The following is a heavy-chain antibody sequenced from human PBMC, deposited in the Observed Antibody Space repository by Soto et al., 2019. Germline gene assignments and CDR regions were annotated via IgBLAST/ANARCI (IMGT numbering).Heavy chain of an antibody. CDR2: IYYSGST. J-gene: IGHJ5*02. CDR3: ARLKAVTGAADWFDP. D-gene: IGHD3-10*01. V-gene: IGHV4-59*08. CDR1: GGSISSYY. Sequence: TSETLSLTCTVSGGSISSYYWSWIRQPPGKGLEWIGYIYYSGSTNYNPSLKSRVTISVDTSKNQFSLKLSSVTAADTAVYYCARLKAVTGAADWFDPWGQGALVTVSS.